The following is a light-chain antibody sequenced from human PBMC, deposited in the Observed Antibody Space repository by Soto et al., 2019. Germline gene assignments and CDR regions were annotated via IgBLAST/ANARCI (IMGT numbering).Light chain of an antibody. J-gene: IGKJ5*01. CDR2: DTS. CDR3: QQRSNWPS. Sequence: DIVMTQSPATLSVSPGERATLSCRASQSVSIKLAWYQQKPGQAPRLLIYDTSTRATGIPARFSGSGSGTDFTLTISSLEPEDFAVYYCQQRSNWPSFGQGTRLEIK. V-gene: IGKV3-11*01. CDR1: QSVSIK.